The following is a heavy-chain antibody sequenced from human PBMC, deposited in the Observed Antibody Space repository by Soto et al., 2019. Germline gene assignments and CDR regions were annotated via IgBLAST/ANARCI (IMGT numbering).Heavy chain of an antibody. V-gene: IGHV4-30-2*01. CDR1: GGSISSGGYS. D-gene: IGHD1-1*01. CDR2: IYHSGST. Sequence: QPQLQESGSGLVSPSQALSLTCAVSGGSISSGGYSWNWIRQPPGKGLEWIGYIYHSGSTLYNPSLKSRVTISVDKSKNQFSLKLTSVTAADTAVYYCARDQLEGNWFDPWGQVTLVTVSS. J-gene: IGHJ5*02. CDR3: ARDQLEGNWFDP.